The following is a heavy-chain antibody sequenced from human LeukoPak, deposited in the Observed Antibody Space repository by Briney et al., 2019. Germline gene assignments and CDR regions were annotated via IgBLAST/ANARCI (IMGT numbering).Heavy chain of an antibody. J-gene: IGHJ4*02. Sequence: GESLKISCKGSGYSFTSYWISWVRQMPGKGLEWMARIDPSDSYTNYSPSFQGHVTISADKSISTAYLQWSSLKASDTAMYYCATRGFIAVAGKAFDYWGQGTLVTVSS. D-gene: IGHD6-19*01. CDR3: ATRGFIAVAGKAFDY. CDR2: IDPSDSYT. V-gene: IGHV5-10-1*01. CDR1: GYSFTSYW.